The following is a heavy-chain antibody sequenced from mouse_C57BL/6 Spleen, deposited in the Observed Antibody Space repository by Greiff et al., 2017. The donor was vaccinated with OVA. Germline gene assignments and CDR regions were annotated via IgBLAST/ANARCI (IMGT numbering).Heavy chain of an antibody. Sequence: EVQLQQSGPELVKPGASVKISCKASGYTFTDYYMNWVKQSHGKSLEWIGDINPNNGGTSYNQKFKGKATLTVDKSSSTAYMELRSLTSEDSAVYYCARSFITPGGYWGQGTTLTVSS. D-gene: IGHD1-1*01. CDR3: ARSFITPGGY. V-gene: IGHV1-26*01. CDR1: GYTFTDYY. J-gene: IGHJ2*01. CDR2: INPNNGGT.